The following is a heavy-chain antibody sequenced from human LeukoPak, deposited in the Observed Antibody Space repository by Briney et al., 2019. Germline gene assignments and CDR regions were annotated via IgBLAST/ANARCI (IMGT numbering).Heavy chain of an antibody. CDR1: GYSFTGYY. Sequence: ASVRVSCKASGYSFTGYYIHWVRQAPGQGLEWMGWINPNSGGTNYAQRFQGRVTMTRETSISTAYMELSRLRSDGTAVYYCVRATVLEGFEYWGQGTLVTVSS. CDR2: INPNSGGT. J-gene: IGHJ4*02. CDR3: VRATVLEGFEY. V-gene: IGHV1-2*02. D-gene: IGHD5-24*01.